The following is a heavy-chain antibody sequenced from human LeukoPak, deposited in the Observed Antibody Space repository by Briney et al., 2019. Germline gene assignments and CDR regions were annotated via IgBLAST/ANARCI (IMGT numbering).Heavy chain of an antibody. J-gene: IGHJ5*02. CDR3: ARGRRLINWFDP. V-gene: IGHV3-30-3*01. D-gene: IGHD5-24*01. CDR2: ISYDGSNK. CDR1: GFTFSSYA. Sequence: GGSLRLSCAASGFTFSSYAMHWVRQAPGKGLEWVAVISYDGSNKYYADSVKGRFTISRDNSKNTLYLQMNSLRAEDTAVYYYARGRRLINWFDPWGQGTLVTVSS.